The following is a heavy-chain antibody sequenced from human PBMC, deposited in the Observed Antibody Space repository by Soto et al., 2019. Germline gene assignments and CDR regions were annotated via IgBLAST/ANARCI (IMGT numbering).Heavy chain of an antibody. CDR1: GFTFSNAW. Sequence: GGSLRLSCAASGFTFSNAWMNWVRQAPGKGLEWVGRIKSKTDGGTTDYAAPVKGRFTISRDDSKNTLYLQMNSLKTEDTAVYYCTTELDAWIQLWGTTKEYYYYGMDVWGQGTTVTVSS. D-gene: IGHD5-18*01. CDR2: IKSKTDGGTT. J-gene: IGHJ6*02. V-gene: IGHV3-15*07. CDR3: TTELDAWIQLWGTTKEYYYYGMDV.